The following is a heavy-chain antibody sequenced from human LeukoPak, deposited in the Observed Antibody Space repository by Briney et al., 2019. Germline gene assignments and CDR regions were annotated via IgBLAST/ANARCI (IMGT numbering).Heavy chain of an antibody. Sequence: PGGSLRLSCAASGFTFSSYAMSWVRQAPGKGLEWVSAISGSGGSTYYADSVKGRFTISRDNAKNSLYLQMNSLRAEDTAVYYCARDIFGSGSQEWFDPWGQGTLVTVSS. CDR1: GFTFSSYA. CDR2: ISGSGGST. CDR3: ARDIFGSGSQEWFDP. D-gene: IGHD3-10*01. V-gene: IGHV3-23*01. J-gene: IGHJ5*02.